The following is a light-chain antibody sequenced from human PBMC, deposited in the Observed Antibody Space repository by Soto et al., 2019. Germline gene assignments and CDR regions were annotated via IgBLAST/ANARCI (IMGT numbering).Light chain of an antibody. J-gene: IGKJ5*01. CDR3: QQYGSSPPIT. CDR2: GAS. V-gene: IGKV3-20*01. Sequence: ENVLTQSPSTLSLSPGERATLSCRASQSVSNSPIVWYQQKPGQAPRLLISGASSRATGIPDRFFGSGSGTDFTLTISRLEPEDFAVYYCQQYGSSPPITFGQGTRLEIK. CDR1: QSVSNSP.